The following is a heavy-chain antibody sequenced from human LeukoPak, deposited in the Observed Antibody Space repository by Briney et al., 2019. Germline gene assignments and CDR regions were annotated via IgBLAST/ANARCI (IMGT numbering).Heavy chain of an antibody. CDR1: GFFFNNAW. J-gene: IGHJ4*02. D-gene: IGHD4/OR15-4a*01. V-gene: IGHV3-15*01. Sequence: GGSLRLSCTASGFFFNNAWMDWVRQAPGKGLEWVGRIKSSPDGGTTDYAAPVKGRFTISRDDSKNTLYLQMNSLKTEDTALYYCTTYLTTRGQGTLVTVSS. CDR3: TTYLTT. CDR2: IKSSPDGGTT.